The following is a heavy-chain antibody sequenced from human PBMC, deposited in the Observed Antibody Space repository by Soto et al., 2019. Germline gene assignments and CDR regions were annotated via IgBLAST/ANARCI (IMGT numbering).Heavy chain of an antibody. V-gene: IGHV1-46*01. D-gene: IGHD5-12*01. J-gene: IGHJ4*02. CDR2: INPSGGST. CDR1: GYTFTSYY. CDR3: ARIESGYDYGRFGFDY. Sequence: QVQLVQSGAEVKKPGASVKVSCKASGYTFTSYYMHWVRQAPGQGLEWMGIINPSGGSTSYAQKFQGRVTMTRDTSTSTVYMELSSLRSEDTAVYYCARIESGYDYGRFGFDYWGQGTLVTVSS.